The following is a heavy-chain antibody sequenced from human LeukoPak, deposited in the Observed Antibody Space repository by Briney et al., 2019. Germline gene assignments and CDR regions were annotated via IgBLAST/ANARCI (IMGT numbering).Heavy chain of an antibody. CDR2: ISWNSGSI. J-gene: IGHJ4*02. CDR1: GFTFDDYA. Sequence: PGRSLRLSCAASGFTFDDYAMHWVRQAPGKGLEWVSGISWNSGSIGYADSVKGRFTISRDNAKNSLYLQMNSLRAEDTALYYCAKAPQGLTGSSGSLYYFDYWGQGTLVTVSS. D-gene: IGHD3-22*01. V-gene: IGHV3-9*01. CDR3: AKAPQGLTGSSGSLYYFDY.